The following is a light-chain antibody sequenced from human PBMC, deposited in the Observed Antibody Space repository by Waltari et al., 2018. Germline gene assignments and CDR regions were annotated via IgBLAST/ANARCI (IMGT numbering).Light chain of an antibody. CDR2: EVK. V-gene: IGLV2-14*01. Sequence: HSALTQPASVSGSPGQSISISCAGTTSDIGAYDLVSWYQKYPGKAPKLIIYEVKNHPSVISPRFSASKAGDTASLTISGLQAEDEAEYYGASYVNSFALVFGGGTKVSVL. CDR1: TSDIGAYDL. CDR3: ASYVNSFALV. J-gene: IGLJ2*01.